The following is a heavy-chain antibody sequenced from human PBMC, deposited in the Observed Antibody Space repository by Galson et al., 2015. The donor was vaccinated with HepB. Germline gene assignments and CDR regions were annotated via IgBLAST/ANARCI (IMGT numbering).Heavy chain of an antibody. CDR2: ITPFLGVT. J-gene: IGHJ3*01. V-gene: IGHV1-69*04. CDR1: GVSFSAYA. Sequence: SVKVSCKASGVSFSAYAFNWVRQAPGQGLEWMGTITPFLGVTRLARKFQGKFTTTADSSTGTAYMEMSSLRSEDTGIYYCAITGRITMMEYAFDYWGQGTMLIVSS. CDR3: AITGRITMMEYAFDY. D-gene: IGHD3-22*01.